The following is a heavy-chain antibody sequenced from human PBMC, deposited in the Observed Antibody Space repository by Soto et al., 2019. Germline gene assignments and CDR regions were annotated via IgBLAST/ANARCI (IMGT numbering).Heavy chain of an antibody. CDR3: TSDTARVYYGMDV. CDR1: GFTFSGSA. D-gene: IGHD5-18*01. Sequence: GGSLRLSCAASGFTFSGSAMHWVRQASGKGLEWVDRIRSKANSYATAYAASVKGRFTISRDDSKNTAYLQMNSLKTEDTAVYYCTSDTARVYYGMDVWGQGTKVTVSS. V-gene: IGHV3-73*01. CDR2: IRSKANSYAT. J-gene: IGHJ6*02.